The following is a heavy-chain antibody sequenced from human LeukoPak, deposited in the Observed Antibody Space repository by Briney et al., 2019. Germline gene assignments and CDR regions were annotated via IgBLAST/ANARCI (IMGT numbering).Heavy chain of an antibody. CDR2: VHYSGST. V-gene: IGHV4-59*08. CDR3: ARRLFYDAFDI. D-gene: IGHD3-9*01. Sequence: SETLSLTCTVSGGSISNYYWSWIRQPPGKGLEWIGYVHYSGSTNYNPALKSRVTISVDTSKNQFSLKLSSVTAADTAVYYCARRLFYDAFDIWGQGTMVTVSS. J-gene: IGHJ3*02. CDR1: GGSISNYY.